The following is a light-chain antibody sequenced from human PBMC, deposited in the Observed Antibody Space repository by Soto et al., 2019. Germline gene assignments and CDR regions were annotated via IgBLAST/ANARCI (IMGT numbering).Light chain of an antibody. CDR1: QTLTGRY. Sequence: ENVLTQSPGTLSLSPGERATLSCRASQTLTGRYLAWYQQKPGQVPRLLIYGASTRATGIPDRFSGSGSGTDFTLTISRLEPEDSAVYYCQQFVDSPPRWTFGQGTKVEIK. CDR2: GAS. V-gene: IGKV3-20*01. J-gene: IGKJ1*01. CDR3: QQFVDSPPRWT.